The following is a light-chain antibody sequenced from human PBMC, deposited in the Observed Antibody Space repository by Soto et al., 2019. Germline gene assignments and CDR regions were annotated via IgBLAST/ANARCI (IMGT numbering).Light chain of an antibody. CDR3: QQSYSTRYT. V-gene: IGKV1-39*01. CDR2: AAS. J-gene: IGKJ2*01. Sequence: DIQMTQSPSSLSASVGDRVTITCRASQSISSYLNWYQQKPGKAPKLLIYAASSLQSGVPSRFSGSGSGTDFTLTISSLQPEDFATYYCQQSYSTRYTFGQGTKVDSK. CDR1: QSISSY.